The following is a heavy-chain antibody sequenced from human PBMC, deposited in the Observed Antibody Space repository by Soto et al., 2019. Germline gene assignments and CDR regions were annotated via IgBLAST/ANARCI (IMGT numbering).Heavy chain of an antibody. D-gene: IGHD3-16*02. Sequence: PSETLSLTCTVSGGSISSGVYYWIWIRQHPGKVLEWIGYIYYSGSTYYNPSLKSRVTISVDTSKNQFSLKLSSVTAADTAVYYCASAMITFGGVIGPTGYYFDYWGQGTLVTVSS. CDR2: IYYSGST. J-gene: IGHJ4*02. CDR1: GGSISSGVYY. V-gene: IGHV4-31*03. CDR3: ASAMITFGGVIGPTGYYFDY.